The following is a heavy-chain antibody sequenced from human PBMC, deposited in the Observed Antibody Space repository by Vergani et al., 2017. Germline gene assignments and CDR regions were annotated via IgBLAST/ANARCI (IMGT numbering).Heavy chain of an antibody. CDR2: IHTSGST. D-gene: IGHD2-15*01. J-gene: IGHJ4*02. CDR3: ARGSCLGGSCDKPLYDY. CDR1: GGSINSHNYY. Sequence: QVQLQESGPGLVKPSQTLSLTCTVSGGSINSHNYYWSWIRQPAGKGLEWIGRIHTSGSTNYNPSLKGRVTMSEDTSKNRFSLNLTSVPAADTAVYFCARGSCLGGSCDKPLYDYWGQGILVTVSS. V-gene: IGHV4-61*02.